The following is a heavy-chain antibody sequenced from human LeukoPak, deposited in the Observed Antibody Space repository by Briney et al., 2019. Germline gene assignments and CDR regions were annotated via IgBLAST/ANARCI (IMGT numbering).Heavy chain of an antibody. CDR1: GFTFSSYG. V-gene: IGHV3-30*18. J-gene: IGHJ6*02. Sequence: GGSLRLSCAASGFTFSSYGMHWASQAPGKGLEWVAVISYDGSNKYYADSVKGRFTISRDNSKNTLYLQMNSLRAEDTAVYYCRQDSRYCSSASCCAGWANYYGMDVWGQGTTVTVSS. CDR3: RQDSRYCSSASCCAGWANYYGMDV. D-gene: IGHD2-2*01. CDR2: ISYDGSNK.